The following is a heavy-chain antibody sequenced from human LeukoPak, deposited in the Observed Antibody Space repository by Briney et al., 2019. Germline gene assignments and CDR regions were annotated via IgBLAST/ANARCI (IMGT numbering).Heavy chain of an antibody. CDR2: IRYDGSDK. CDR3: AKGGGHPVGYWYFDL. CDR1: GFSFNSYA. V-gene: IGHV3-30*02. D-gene: IGHD2-15*01. J-gene: IGHJ2*01. Sequence: PGGSLRLSCAASGFSFNSYAMSWVRQAPGKGLEWVAFIRYDGSDKYYADSVKGRFTISRDNSKNTLYLQMNSLRAEDTAVYYCAKGGGHPVGYWYFDLWGRGTLVTVSA.